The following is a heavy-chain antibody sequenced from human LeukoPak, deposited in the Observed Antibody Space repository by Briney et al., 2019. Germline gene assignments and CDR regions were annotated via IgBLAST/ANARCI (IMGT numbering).Heavy chain of an antibody. Sequence: PGGSLRLSCAASGFTFSSYSMNWVRQAPGKGLEWVSYISSSSSTIYYADSVKGRFTISRDNSKNTLYLQMNSLRAEDTAVYYCAKDRYYYDSSGSCAMDYWGQGTLVTVSS. V-gene: IGHV3-48*01. CDR1: GFTFSSYS. CDR3: AKDRYYYDSSGSCAMDY. J-gene: IGHJ4*02. CDR2: ISSSSSTI. D-gene: IGHD3-22*01.